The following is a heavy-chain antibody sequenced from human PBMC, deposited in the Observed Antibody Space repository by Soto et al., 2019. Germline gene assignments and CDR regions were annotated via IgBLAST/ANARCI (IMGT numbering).Heavy chain of an antibody. D-gene: IGHD3-10*01. CDR2: IYYAGTT. CDR1: GGSLSPNY. CDR3: ARHLRVRGYYYGMDV. J-gene: IGHJ6*02. V-gene: IGHV4-59*08. Sequence: SETLSLTCTVSGGSLSPNYWSWIRQPPGKGLEWIGYIYYAGTTTYNPSLQSRVSISLDTSKNEVSLNLTSVSAADTAVYYCARHLRVRGYYYGMDVWGQGTTVTVSS.